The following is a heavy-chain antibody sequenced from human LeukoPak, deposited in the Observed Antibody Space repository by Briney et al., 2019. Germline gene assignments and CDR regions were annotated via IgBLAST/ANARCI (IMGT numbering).Heavy chain of an antibody. V-gene: IGHV1-18*01. J-gene: IGHJ6*03. Sequence: GASVKVSCKASGYDFKTFHISWVRQAPGQGLEWMGRISNYNGQSHYAQSLQGRLTLTTDTSTDTAYMELRSLTSDDTAVYYCARIGVTQSSYCMDVWGKGTTVTVSS. D-gene: IGHD4-23*01. CDR1: GYDFKTFH. CDR2: ISNYNGQS. CDR3: ARIGVTQSSYCMDV.